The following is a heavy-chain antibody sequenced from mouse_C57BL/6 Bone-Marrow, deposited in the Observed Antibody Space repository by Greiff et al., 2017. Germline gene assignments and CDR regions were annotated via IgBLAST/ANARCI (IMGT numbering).Heavy chain of an antibody. J-gene: IGHJ4*01. CDR2: IYPRDGST. V-gene: IGHV1-85*01. D-gene: IGHD1-1*01. Sequence: VKLQESGPELVKPGASVKLSCKASGYTFTSYAINWVKPRPGQGLEWIGWIYPRDGSTKYNEKFKGKATLTVDTSSSTAYMELHSLTSEDSAVYFCARRGYYYGSSYAMDYWGQGTSVTVSS. CDR3: ARRGYYYGSSYAMDY. CDR1: GYTFTSYA.